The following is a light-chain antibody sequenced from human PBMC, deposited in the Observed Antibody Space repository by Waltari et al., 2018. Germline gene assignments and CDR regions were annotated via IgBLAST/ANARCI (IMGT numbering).Light chain of an antibody. V-gene: IGKV3-11*01. J-gene: IGKJ1*01. CDR3: QQRSNWPRT. Sequence: EIVLTQSPATLSLSPGERATLSCRASQSVSSYLAWYQQKPGQAPRLLIYDASNRATGIPARFSGSESGTDFTLTISSLEPEDFAVYYCQQRSNWPRTFGQGTKVEIK. CDR2: DAS. CDR1: QSVSSY.